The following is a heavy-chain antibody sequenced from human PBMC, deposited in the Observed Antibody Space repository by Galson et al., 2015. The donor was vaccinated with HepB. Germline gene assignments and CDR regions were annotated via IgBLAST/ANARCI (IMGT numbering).Heavy chain of an antibody. CDR1: GGTFSSYT. CDR2: IIPILGIA. CDR3: ARDLRPYYDSSGLGYYYYGMDV. D-gene: IGHD3-22*01. Sequence: SVKVSCKASGGTFSSYTISWVRQAPGQGLEWMGRIIPILGIANYAQKFQGRVTIIADKSTSTAYMELSSLRSEDTAVYYCARDLRPYYDSSGLGYYYYGMDVWGQGTTVTVSS. V-gene: IGHV1-69*04. J-gene: IGHJ6*02.